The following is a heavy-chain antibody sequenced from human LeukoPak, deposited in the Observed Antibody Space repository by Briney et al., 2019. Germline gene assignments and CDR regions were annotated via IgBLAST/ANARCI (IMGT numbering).Heavy chain of an antibody. CDR2: INSDGTST. Sequence: GGSLRLSCAASGFTFTSYWMHWVRQAPGKGLVWVSRINSDGTSTSYADSVKGRFTISRDNAKNMLYLEMNSLRVDDTAVYYCARDRGDGWSPVDYWGQGTLVTVSS. J-gene: IGHJ4*02. CDR3: ARDRGDGWSPVDY. CDR1: GFTFTSYW. D-gene: IGHD6-19*01. V-gene: IGHV3-74*01.